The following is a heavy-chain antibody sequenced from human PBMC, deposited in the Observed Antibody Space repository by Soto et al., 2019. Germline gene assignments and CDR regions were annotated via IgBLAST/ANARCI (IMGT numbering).Heavy chain of an antibody. CDR3: VGELASIYNWFDS. J-gene: IGHJ5*01. Sequence: SESLSLTCTVSGDTISSATHYWNWLRQHPGKGLESISTGSSSGNSDDCAALKCRVFRSEDTSKNLFSLKLSTVTAADMAIYESVGELASIYNWFDSWGQGTQVTVSS. CDR2: GSSSGNS. V-gene: IGHV4-31*06. CDR1: GDTISSATHY. D-gene: IGHD1-7*01.